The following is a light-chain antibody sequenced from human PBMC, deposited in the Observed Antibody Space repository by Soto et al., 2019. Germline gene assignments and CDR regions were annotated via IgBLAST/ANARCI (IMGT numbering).Light chain of an antibody. CDR2: DAS. CDR3: QQRSHWPPIT. Sequence: ESVLTQSPAALSLSQGERATLSCRASQSVSSYLAWYQQKPGQAPRLLIYDASNRATGIPARFSASGSGTDFTLTISRLEPEDFAVYYCQQRSHWPPITFGQGTRLEIK. CDR1: QSVSSY. V-gene: IGKV3-11*01. J-gene: IGKJ5*01.